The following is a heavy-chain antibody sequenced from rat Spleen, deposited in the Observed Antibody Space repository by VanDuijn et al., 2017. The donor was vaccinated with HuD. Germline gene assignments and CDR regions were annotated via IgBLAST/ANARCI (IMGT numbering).Heavy chain of an antibody. V-gene: IGHV5-25*01. CDR2: ISTGGGNT. J-gene: IGHJ3*01. CDR1: GFTFSNYY. CDR3: AKASIAAGVMDA. Sequence: EVQLVESGGGLVQPGRSLKLSCAASGFTFSNYYMAWVRQAPTKGLEWVASISTGGGNTYYRDSVKGRFTISRDNAKNTLYLQMDSLRSEDTATYYCAKASIAAGVMDAWGQGTLVTVSS. D-gene: IGHD1-2*01.